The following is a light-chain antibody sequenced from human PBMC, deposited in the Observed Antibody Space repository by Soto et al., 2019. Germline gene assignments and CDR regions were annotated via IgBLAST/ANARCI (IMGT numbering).Light chain of an antibody. V-gene: IGKV3-20*01. Sequence: VLTQSPGTLSLSPGEGATLSCKATQRVSSSYLAWYQQKPGQAPRLLIYGASSRATGIPDRFSGSGSGTDFMLTISRLEPEDFAVYFCQQYGSSPFTFGGGTKVEI. CDR3: QQYGSSPFT. J-gene: IGKJ4*01. CDR1: QRVSSSY. CDR2: GAS.